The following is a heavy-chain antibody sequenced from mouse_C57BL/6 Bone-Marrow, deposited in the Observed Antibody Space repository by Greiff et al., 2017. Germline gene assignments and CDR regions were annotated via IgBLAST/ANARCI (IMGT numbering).Heavy chain of an antibody. CDR2: IDPETGGT. D-gene: IGHD1-1*01. CDR3: TRPTTVQFAY. J-gene: IGHJ3*01. Sequence: QVQLQQSGAELVRPGASVTLSCKASGYTFTDYEMHWVKQTPVHGLEWIGAIDPETGGTAYNQKFKGKAILTADKSSSTAYMELRSLTSADSAVXYCTRPTTVQFAYWGQGTLVTVSA. V-gene: IGHV1-15*01. CDR1: GYTFTDYE.